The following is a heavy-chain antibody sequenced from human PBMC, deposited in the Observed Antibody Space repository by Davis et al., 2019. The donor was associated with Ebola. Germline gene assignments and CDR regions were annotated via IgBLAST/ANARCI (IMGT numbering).Heavy chain of an antibody. V-gene: IGHV1-8*01. CDR1: GYTFTSYD. CDR2: MNPNSGNT. CDR3: ARVCGSCYLWVWDYGMDV. Sequence: AASVKVSCKASGYTFTSYDINWVRQATGQGLEWMGWMNPNSGNTGYSQKFQGRVTITRGTSASTAYMELSSLRSEDTAVYYCARVCGSCYLWVWDYGMDVWGQGATVTVSS. J-gene: IGHJ6*02. D-gene: IGHD2-15*01.